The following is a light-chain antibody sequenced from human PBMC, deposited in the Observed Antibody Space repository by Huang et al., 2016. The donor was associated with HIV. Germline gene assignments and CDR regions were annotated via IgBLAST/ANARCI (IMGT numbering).Light chain of an antibody. J-gene: IGKJ1*01. CDR2: GAS. CDR1: QSVSTN. Sequence: EIVMAQSPDTLSVSPGERATLSCRASQSVSTNLAWYQQKPGQAPRLLIYGASTRATGIPARCSGSGSGTDVTLTISSRQSEDFAVYYCQQYYNWPPWTFGQGTKVEIK. CDR3: QQYYNWPPWT. V-gene: IGKV3-15*01.